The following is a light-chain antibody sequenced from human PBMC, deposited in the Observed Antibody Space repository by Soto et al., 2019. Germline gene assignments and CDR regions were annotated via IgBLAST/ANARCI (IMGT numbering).Light chain of an antibody. V-gene: IGKV3D-11*02. J-gene: IGKJ5*01. CDR3: QQRLNWQVT. CDR2: GAS. CDR1: QNINNY. Sequence: TQSPSSLSASVGDRVTITCQASQNINNYLNWYQQKPGQAPRLLIYGASSRATGIPDRFSGSGSGTDFTLTISSLEPEDFAVYYCQQRLNWQVTFGQGTRLEIK.